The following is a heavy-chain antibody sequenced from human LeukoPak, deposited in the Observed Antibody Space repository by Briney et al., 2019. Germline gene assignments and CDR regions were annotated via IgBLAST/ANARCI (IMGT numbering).Heavy chain of an antibody. CDR3: ARGGRLAYCGGDCYSFYI. D-gene: IGHD2-21*02. CDR2: IEYSGST. V-gene: IGHV4-34*01. J-gene: IGHJ4*02. CDR1: GGSFSGYY. Sequence: SETLSLTCAVYGGSFSGYYWSWIRQPPGKGLEWIGEIEYSGSTNYNPSLKSRVTISVDTSKNQFSLNLSSVTAADTAVYYCARGGRLAYCGGDCYSFYIWGQGTLVTVSS.